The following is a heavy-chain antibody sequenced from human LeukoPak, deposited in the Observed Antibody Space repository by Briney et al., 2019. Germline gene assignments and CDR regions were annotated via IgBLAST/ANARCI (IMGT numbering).Heavy chain of an antibody. D-gene: IGHD6-13*01. CDR3: ARRAAAVPHYYYYMDV. J-gene: IGHJ6*03. CDR1: GFTFSSYW. V-gene: IGHV3-7*01. Sequence: GGSLRLSCAASGFTFSSYWMSWVRQAPGEGLEWVANIKQDGSEKYYVDSVKGRFTISRDNAKNSLYLQMNSLRAEDTAVYYCARRAAAVPHYYYYMDVWGKGTTVTVSS. CDR2: IKQDGSEK.